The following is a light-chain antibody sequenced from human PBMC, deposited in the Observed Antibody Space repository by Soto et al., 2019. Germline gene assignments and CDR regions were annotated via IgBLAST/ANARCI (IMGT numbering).Light chain of an antibody. V-gene: IGKV1-39*01. CDR2: AAS. CDR1: QSITTY. Sequence: DIQMTQSPSSLSASVGDRVTITCRASQSITTYLHWYRQKPGTAPKLLIYAASSLQSGVPSRFSGSGSETEFTLSISSLQPEDFATYFCQQIYSAPRTVGGGTKVDIK. J-gene: IGKJ4*01. CDR3: QQIYSAPRT.